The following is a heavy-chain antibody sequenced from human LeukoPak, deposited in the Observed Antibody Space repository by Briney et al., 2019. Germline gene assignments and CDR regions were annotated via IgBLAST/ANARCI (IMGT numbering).Heavy chain of an antibody. CDR1: GFRLSNYN. CDR3: ARDPIPVDEDSPGWPFDY. CDR2: SSTSGNTI. D-gene: IGHD6-19*01. J-gene: IGHJ4*02. V-gene: IGHV3-48*03. Sequence: GGSLRLSCAASGFRLSNYNMNWVRQTPGKGLGWISYSSTSGNTIYYTDSVKGRFTVSRDNAKNAMYLQMNNMRAEDTAVYYCARDPIPVDEDSPGWPFDYWGQGTLLTVSS.